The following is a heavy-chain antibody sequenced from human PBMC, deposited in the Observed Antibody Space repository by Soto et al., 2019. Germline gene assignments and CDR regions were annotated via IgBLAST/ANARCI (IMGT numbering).Heavy chain of an antibody. CDR3: ARGFDLQYGMDV. CDR1: GFTLSPYS. Sequence: GSLRLSCAASGFTLSPYSMNWVRQAPRKGLEWISYISGSSNTINYADSVKGRFTISRDNTKNSLYLQMNSLRDEDTAVYYCARGFDLQYGMDVWGQGTTVTVSS. J-gene: IGHJ6*02. V-gene: IGHV3-48*02. D-gene: IGHD3-10*01. CDR2: ISGSSNTI.